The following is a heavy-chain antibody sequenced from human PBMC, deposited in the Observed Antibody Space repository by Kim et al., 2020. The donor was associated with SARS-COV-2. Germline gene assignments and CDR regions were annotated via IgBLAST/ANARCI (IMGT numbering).Heavy chain of an antibody. CDR2: THYSGSI. D-gene: IGHD6-13*01. J-gene: IGHJ6*03. Sequence: SETLSLTCTVSGGSITGYYWSWIRQPPGKGLEWIGNTHYSGSITYNPSLKSRVTISVDTSKNQFSLRLTSVTAADTAVYYCARQMFTGYSSSWCRDSYNSYYMDVWGKGTTVAVSS. V-gene: IGHV4-59*08. CDR3: ARQMFTGYSSSWCRDSYNSYYMDV. CDR1: GGSITGYY.